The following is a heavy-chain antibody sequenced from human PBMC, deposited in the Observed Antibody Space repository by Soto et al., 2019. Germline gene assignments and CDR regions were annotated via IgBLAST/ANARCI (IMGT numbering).Heavy chain of an antibody. Sequence: AGSLRLSCISSGFTFRTYTMNWVRQAPGKGLEWVSGIRGFSPYTFYAESVKGRFTISRDNAKNSLYLQMNSLRAEDTAVYYCARDRGYDAHDYYYNAMDVWGQGTTVTVSS. CDR1: GFTFRTYT. CDR3: ARDRGYDAHDYYYNAMDV. J-gene: IGHJ6*02. D-gene: IGHD3-10*01. V-gene: IGHV3-21*01. CDR2: IRGFSPYT.